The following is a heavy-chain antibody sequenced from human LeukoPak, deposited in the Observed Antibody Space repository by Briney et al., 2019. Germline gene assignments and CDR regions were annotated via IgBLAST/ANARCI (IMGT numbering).Heavy chain of an antibody. CDR2: IPYDVNNK. V-gene: IGHV3-30-3*01. Sequence: GGSLRLSCAASGFTFSSYTMHWVRQAPGKGLEWVAVIPYDVNNKYYAESVKGRFTISRDNSKNTVYLQMNSLRAEDTAVYYCARDGRGYYSIYFQDWGQGTLVTVSS. CDR3: ARDGRGYYSIYFQD. CDR1: GFTFSSYT. D-gene: IGHD4-11*01. J-gene: IGHJ1*01.